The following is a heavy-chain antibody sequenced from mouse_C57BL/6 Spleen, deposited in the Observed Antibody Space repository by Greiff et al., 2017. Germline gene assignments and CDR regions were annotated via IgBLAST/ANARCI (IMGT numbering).Heavy chain of an antibody. Sequence: VQLVESGAELARPGASVKMSCKASGYTFTSYTMHLVKQRPGQGLEWIGYLSPSSGYTKYNQKFKDQATLTADKSSSTAYMQLSSLTSEDSAVYYCASYYGSRDYAMDYGGQGTSVTVSS. V-gene: IGHV1-4*01. J-gene: IGHJ4*01. CDR3: ASYYGSRDYAMDY. CDR2: LSPSSGYT. CDR1: GYTFTSYT. D-gene: IGHD1-1*01.